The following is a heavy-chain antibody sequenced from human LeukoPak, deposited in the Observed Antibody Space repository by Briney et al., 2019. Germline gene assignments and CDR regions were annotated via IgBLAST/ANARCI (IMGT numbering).Heavy chain of an antibody. V-gene: IGHV3-7*01. D-gene: IGHD3-3*01. Sequence: GGSLRLSCTASGFTFSTYWMTWVRQAPGKGLEWVASIKEDGNEKYYVDSVKGRFTISRDNAQNSLYLQMNSLRAEDMAIYYCASQRTTIFGGDSFDYWGQGTLVTVSS. CDR2: IKEDGNEK. J-gene: IGHJ4*02. CDR3: ASQRTTIFGGDSFDY. CDR1: GFTFSTYW.